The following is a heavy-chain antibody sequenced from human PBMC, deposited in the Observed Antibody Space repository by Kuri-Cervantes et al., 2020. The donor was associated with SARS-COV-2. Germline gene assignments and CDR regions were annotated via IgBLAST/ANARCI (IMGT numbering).Heavy chain of an antibody. Sequence: ASVKVSCKASGYTFTDYYMHWVRQAPGQGLEWMGWMNPNSGNTGYAQKFQGRVTMTRDTSTNTAYMILSSLRSQDTAVYYCAREYDQKCSSYGYWGQGTLVTVSS. D-gene: IGHD6-6*01. CDR2: MNPNSGNT. V-gene: IGHV1-8*02. J-gene: IGHJ4*02. CDR3: AREYDQKCSSYGY. CDR1: GYTFTDYY.